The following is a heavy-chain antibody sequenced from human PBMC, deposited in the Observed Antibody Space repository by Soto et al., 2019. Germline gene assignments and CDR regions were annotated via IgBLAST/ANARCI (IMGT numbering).Heavy chain of an antibody. V-gene: IGHV1-69*13. CDR3: ARGGYSYGHGMDV. CDR2: IIPIFGTA. D-gene: IGHD5-18*01. Sequence: ASVKVSCKASGGTFSSYAIIWVRQAPGQGLEWMGGIIPIFGTANYAQKFQGRVTITADESTSTAYMELNSLRSEDTAVYYCARGGYSYGHGMDVWGQGTTVTVSS. CDR1: GGTFSSYA. J-gene: IGHJ6*02.